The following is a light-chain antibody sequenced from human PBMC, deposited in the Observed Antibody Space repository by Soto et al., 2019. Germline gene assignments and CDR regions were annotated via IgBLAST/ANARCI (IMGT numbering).Light chain of an antibody. CDR2: KVT. Sequence: SALTQPGSVCGYPGQSITISCTGTSSDVGGNKYVSWYQQYPGKVPKLLINKVTNRPSGVSYRFSGSRSGNTASLTISALLAEDEADYFCASSTSDSLYVFGTGTKVTVL. CDR1: SSDVGGNKY. J-gene: IGLJ1*01. V-gene: IGLV2-14*01. CDR3: ASSTSDSLYV.